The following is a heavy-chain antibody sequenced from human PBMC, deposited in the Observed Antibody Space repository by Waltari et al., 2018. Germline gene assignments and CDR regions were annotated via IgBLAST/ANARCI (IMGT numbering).Heavy chain of an antibody. V-gene: IGHV1-8*01. J-gene: IGHJ4*02. Sequence: QVQLVQSGAEVKKPGASVKVSCTASGYTFTSYDINWVRQATGQGLEWMGWMNPNSGNTGYAQKFQGRVTMTRNTSISTAYMELSSLRSEDTAVYYCARGPRFRDGYNLFYWGQGALVTVSS. D-gene: IGHD5-12*01. CDR2: MNPNSGNT. CDR1: GYTFTSYD. CDR3: ARGPRFRDGYNLFY.